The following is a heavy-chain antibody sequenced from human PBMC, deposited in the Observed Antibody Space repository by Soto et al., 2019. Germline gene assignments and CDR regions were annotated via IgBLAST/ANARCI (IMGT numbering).Heavy chain of an antibody. CDR3: AREAPPTQYYYYRTDV. J-gene: IGHJ6*02. CDR1: GGTLSSYV. CDR2: IIPMFGTT. Sequence: ASVKVSCKASGGTLSSYVISWVRQAPGQGLEWMGGIIPMFGTTNYAQKFQGRFTITADESTSTAYMELSSLRSEDTAVYYCAREAPPTQYYYYRTDVWGQATTVTVSS. V-gene: IGHV1-69*13.